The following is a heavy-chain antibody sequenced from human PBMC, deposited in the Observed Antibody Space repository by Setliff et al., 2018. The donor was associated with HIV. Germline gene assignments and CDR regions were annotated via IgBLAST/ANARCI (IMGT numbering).Heavy chain of an antibody. CDR2: VNPDETIT. V-gene: IGHV3-74*01. J-gene: IGHJ4*02. D-gene: IGHD6-13*01. CDR1: GLPFSSNW. CDR3: AKDPFTSSWYGFDY. Sequence: AGGSLRLSCVVSGLPFSSNWMHWVRQAPGKGLEWVSRVNPDETITTYADSVRGRFTISRDNSKNTLYLQMDSLRPEDTGFYYCAKDPFTSSWYGFDYWGQGALVTVSS.